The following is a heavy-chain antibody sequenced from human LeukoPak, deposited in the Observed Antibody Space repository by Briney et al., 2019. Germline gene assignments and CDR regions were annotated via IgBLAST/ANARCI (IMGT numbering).Heavy chain of an antibody. V-gene: IGHV4-34*01. Sequence: SETLSLTCAVYGGSFSGYYWSWIRQPPGKGLEWIGEINHSGSTNYNPSLKSRVTISVDTSKNQFSLKLSSVTAADTAVYYRARGGHRGYSYGYPSPPVYGMDVWGKGTTVTVSS. CDR2: INHSGST. J-gene: IGHJ6*04. D-gene: IGHD5-18*01. CDR3: ARGGHRGYSYGYPSPPVYGMDV. CDR1: GGSFSGYY.